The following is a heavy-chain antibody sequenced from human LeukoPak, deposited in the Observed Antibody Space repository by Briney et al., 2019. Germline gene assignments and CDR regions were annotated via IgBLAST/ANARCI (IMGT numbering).Heavy chain of an antibody. J-gene: IGHJ3*01. V-gene: IGHV3-48*01. CDR3: AKKIRGVPAIDF. Sequence: QPGGSLRLSCAASGLTFSNCGMNWVRQAAGKGREWVSYINSANNPIQYADSVKGRFTISRDNANSSVWLQMNNLTAEDTAVYYCAKKIRGVPAIDFWGQGTMVTVSS. CDR2: INSANNPI. D-gene: IGHD3-10*01. CDR1: GLTFSNCG.